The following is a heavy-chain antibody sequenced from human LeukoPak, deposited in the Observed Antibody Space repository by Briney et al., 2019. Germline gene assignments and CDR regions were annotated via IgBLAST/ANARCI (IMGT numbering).Heavy chain of an antibody. D-gene: IGHD3-9*01. CDR2: ITMSSAYI. V-gene: IGHV3-21*06. CDR1: GVTFSSYS. CDR3: ARDSGLEYDILTGCDY. J-gene: IGHJ4*02. Sequence: GGSLRLSCAASGVTFSSYSMNWVRQAPEKGLEWVSSITMSSAYIYYADSVKGRFTISRDNAKNSLYLQMNSLRAEDTAVYYCARDSGLEYDILTGCDYGGQGTLVTVSS.